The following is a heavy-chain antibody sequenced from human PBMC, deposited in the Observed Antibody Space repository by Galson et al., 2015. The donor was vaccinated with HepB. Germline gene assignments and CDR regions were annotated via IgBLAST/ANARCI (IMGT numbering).Heavy chain of an antibody. D-gene: IGHD4-17*01. CDR3: ARVGPTVTGLFDY. J-gene: IGHJ4*02. V-gene: IGHV3-21*01. CDR2: ISSSSSYI. CDR1: GFTFSSYS. Sequence: SLRLSCAASGFTFSSYSMNWVRQAPGKGLEWVSSISSSSSYIYYADSEKGRFTISRDNAKNSLYLQMNSLRAEDTAVYYCARVGPTVTGLFDYWGQGTLVTVSS.